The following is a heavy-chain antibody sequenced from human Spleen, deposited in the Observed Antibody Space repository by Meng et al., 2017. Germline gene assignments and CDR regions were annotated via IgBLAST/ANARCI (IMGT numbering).Heavy chain of an antibody. Sequence: QVQLEESGPGLVKPSQTLSLTCTVSGGSISSGDYYWSWIRQHPGMGLEWIGYISYTGSTYYNTSLKSLITISLDTSKNQFSLKLSSVTAADTAIYYCARVGEYALDYWGQGTLVTVSS. CDR1: GGSISSGDYY. CDR3: ARVGEYALDY. D-gene: IGHD3-16*01. CDR2: ISYTGST. J-gene: IGHJ4*02. V-gene: IGHV4-31*01.